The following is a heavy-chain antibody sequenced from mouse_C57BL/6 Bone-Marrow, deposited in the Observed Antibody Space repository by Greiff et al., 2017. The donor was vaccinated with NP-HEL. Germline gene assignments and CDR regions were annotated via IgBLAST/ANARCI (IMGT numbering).Heavy chain of an antibody. CDR3: TRDYDGYYPYAMDY. D-gene: IGHD2-3*01. V-gene: IGHV14-3*01. J-gene: IGHJ4*01. CDR1: GFNIKNTY. CDR2: IDPANGNT. Sequence: EVQLQESVAELVRPGASVKLSCTASGFNIKNTYLHWVQQRPEQGLEWIGRIDPANGNTKYAPTFQGKATITADTSSHTAYRQLSSPTSEDTAIYYCTRDYDGYYPYAMDYWGQGTSVTVSS.